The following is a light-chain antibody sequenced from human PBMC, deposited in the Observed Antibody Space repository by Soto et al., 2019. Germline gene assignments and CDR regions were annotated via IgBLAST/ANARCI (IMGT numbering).Light chain of an antibody. J-gene: IGKJ2*02. Sequence: EVVLTQSPGTLSLSPGERATLSCRASQTVSSTYVAWYQQKPGQAPRLLIYGASSRATGIPDRLSGSGSGTDFTLTISRLEPEDFAVYYCQQYGSSPRTFGQGTNLEIK. CDR3: QQYGSSPRT. V-gene: IGKV3-20*01. CDR2: GAS. CDR1: QTVSSTY.